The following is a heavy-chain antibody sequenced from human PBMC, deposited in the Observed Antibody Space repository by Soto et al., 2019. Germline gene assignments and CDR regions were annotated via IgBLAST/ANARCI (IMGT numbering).Heavy chain of an antibody. V-gene: IGHV4-39*02. CDR1: GGSISSTTYY. CDR3: AGHSVSGSYYSPVDY. Sequence: PSETLSLTCIVSGGSISSTTYYWVWIRQPPGRGLEYIGTIYYSGSTYYNPSLKSRITISVDTPKNHFSLELSSVTAADTAVYYCAGHSVSGSYYSPVDYWGQGTLVTVSS. D-gene: IGHD3-10*01. J-gene: IGHJ4*02. CDR2: IYYSGST.